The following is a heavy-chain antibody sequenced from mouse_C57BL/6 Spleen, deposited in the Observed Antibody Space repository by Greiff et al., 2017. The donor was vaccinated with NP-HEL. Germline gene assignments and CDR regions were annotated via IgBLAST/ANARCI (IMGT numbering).Heavy chain of an antibody. Sequence: QVQLQQSGAELVRPGTSVKVSCKASGYAFTNYLIEWVKQRPGQGLEWIGVINPGSGGTNYNEKFKGKATLTADKSSSTAYMQLSSLTSEDSAVYFCAREERSNYDYAMDYWGQGTSVTVSS. D-gene: IGHD2-5*01. J-gene: IGHJ4*01. CDR2: INPGSGGT. CDR3: AREERSNYDYAMDY. CDR1: GYAFTNYL. V-gene: IGHV1-54*01.